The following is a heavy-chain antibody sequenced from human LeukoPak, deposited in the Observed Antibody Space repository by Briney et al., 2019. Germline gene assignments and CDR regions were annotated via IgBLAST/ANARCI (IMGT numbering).Heavy chain of an antibody. CDR2: ISSSSSYI. D-gene: IGHD1-14*01. V-gene: IGHV3-21*01. CDR1: GFTFSSYS. CDR3: ARDNPGRLNAFDI. Sequence: GGSLRLSCAASGFTFSSYSMNWVRQAPGKGLEWVSSISSSSSYIYHADSVKGRFTISRDNAKNSLYLQMNSLRAEDTAVYYCARDNPGRLNAFDIWGQGTMVTVSS. J-gene: IGHJ3*02.